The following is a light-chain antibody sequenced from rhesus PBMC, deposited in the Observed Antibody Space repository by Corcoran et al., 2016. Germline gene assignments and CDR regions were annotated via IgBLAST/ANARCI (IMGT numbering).Light chain of an antibody. CDR1: QSLLYGSNNKNY. CDR2: WAS. CDR3: QQYYRIPLT. J-gene: IGKJ4*01. Sequence: DIVMTQSPDFLAVSLGERVTINCKSSQSLLYGSNNKNYLAWYQQKPGRAPNLLIYWASTRESGVPNRFSGRGSGTDFTLPLSGLQADDVAVYYCQQYYRIPLTFGGGTKVEIK. V-gene: IGKV4-1*01.